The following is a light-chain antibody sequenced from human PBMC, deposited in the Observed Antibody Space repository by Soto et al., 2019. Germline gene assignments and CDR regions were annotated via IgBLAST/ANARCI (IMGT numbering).Light chain of an antibody. J-gene: IGKJ1*01. CDR1: QSISSW. CDR2: DVS. Sequence: DIQMTQSPSTLSASVGDRGTIACRASQSISSWLAWYQQKPGKAPKLLIYDVSSLQSGVPSRFSGSGSGTEFTLTISSLQPDDFATYYCQHYKMYSPWTFGQGTKVDIK. CDR3: QHYKMYSPWT. V-gene: IGKV1-5*01.